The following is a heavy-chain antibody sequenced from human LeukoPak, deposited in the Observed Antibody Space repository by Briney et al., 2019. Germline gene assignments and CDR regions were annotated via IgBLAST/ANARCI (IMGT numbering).Heavy chain of an antibody. CDR3: ARGIVGGPVY. D-gene: IGHD1-26*01. Sequence: TSETLSLTCTVSGGSISSGGYYWSWIRQHPGKGLEWIGYIYYSGSTYYNPSLKSRVTISVDTSKNQFSLKLSSVTAADTAVYYCARGIVGGPVYWGQGTLVTVSS. V-gene: IGHV4-31*03. CDR1: GGSISSGGYY. CDR2: IYYSGST. J-gene: IGHJ4*02.